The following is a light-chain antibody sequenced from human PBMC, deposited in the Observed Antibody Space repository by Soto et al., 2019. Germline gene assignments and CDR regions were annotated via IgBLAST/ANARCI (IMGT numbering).Light chain of an antibody. V-gene: IGKV3-15*01. CDR3: QQYNNWPCT. CDR2: GAS. Sequence: DIVMTQSPATLSVSPGERATLSCRASQSVSSNLAWYQQKPGQAPRLLIYGASTRATGIPARFSGSGSGTELTLTISSLQSEDFAVYYCQQYNNWPCTFGQGTKLEIK. CDR1: QSVSSN. J-gene: IGKJ2*02.